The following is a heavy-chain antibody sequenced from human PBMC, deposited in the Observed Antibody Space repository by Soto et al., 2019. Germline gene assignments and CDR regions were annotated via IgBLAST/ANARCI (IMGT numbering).Heavy chain of an antibody. J-gene: IGHJ4*02. D-gene: IGHD6-6*01. Sequence: SETLSLTCTVSGGSISSYYWSWIRQPPGKGLEWIGYIYYSGSTNYNPSLKSRVTISVDTSKNQFSLKLSSVTAADTAVYYCARLIGQYGLVPQDYFDYWGQGTLVTVSS. CDR3: ARLIGQYGLVPQDYFDY. CDR1: GGSISSYY. CDR2: IYYSGST. V-gene: IGHV4-59*08.